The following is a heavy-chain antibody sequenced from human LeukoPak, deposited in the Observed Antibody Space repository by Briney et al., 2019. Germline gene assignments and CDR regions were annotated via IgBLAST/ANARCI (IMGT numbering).Heavy chain of an antibody. V-gene: IGHV4-61*01. Sequence: SETLSLTCTVSGVSVSSGSYYWSWIRQPPGKGLEWIGYIYYSGSTNYNPSLKSRVTISVDTSKNQFSLKLSSVTAADTAVYYCAAEVGDYVDYWGQGTLVTVSS. CDR2: IYYSGST. D-gene: IGHD1-26*01. J-gene: IGHJ4*02. CDR1: GVSVSSGSYY. CDR3: AAEVGDYVDY.